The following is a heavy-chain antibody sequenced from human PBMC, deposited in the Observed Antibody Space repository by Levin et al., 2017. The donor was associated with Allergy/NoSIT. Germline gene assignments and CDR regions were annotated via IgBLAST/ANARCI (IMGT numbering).Heavy chain of an antibody. CDR3: TSFSRTLGFDY. V-gene: IGHV4-34*01. Sequence: SQTLSLTCAVYGGSFSGYYWSWIRQPPGKGLEWIGEINHSGSTNYNPSLKSRVTISVDTSKNQFSLKLSSVTAADTAVYYCTSFSRTLGFDYWGQGTLVTVSS. J-gene: IGHJ4*02. D-gene: IGHD2-2*01. CDR2: INHSGST. CDR1: GGSFSGYY.